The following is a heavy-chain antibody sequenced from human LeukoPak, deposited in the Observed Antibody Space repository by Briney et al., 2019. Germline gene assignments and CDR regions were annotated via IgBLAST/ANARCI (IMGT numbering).Heavy chain of an antibody. CDR3: ARDTVRGKVYYGMDD. CDR1: GGSISSGGYY. Sequence: SQTLSLTCTVSGGSISSGGYYWSWIRQHPGKGLEWIGYIYYSGSTYYNPSLKSRVTISVDTSKNQFSLKLSSVTAADTAVYYCARDTVRGKVYYGMDDWGKGTTVTVSS. V-gene: IGHV4-31*03. CDR2: IYYSGST. D-gene: IGHD3-10*01. J-gene: IGHJ6*04.